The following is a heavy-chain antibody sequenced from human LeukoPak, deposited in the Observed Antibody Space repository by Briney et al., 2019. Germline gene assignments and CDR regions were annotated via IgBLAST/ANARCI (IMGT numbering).Heavy chain of an antibody. CDR1: GFTFSSDR. Sequence: GGSLRLSCVASGFTFSSDRMNWVRQAPGKGLEWVSTIYSGSDYIYYADSVKGRFTISRDNAKNSPYLQMNSLRAEDTAIYYCARDLPVSGAYHQFDSWGQGTLVTVSS. CDR3: ARDLPVSGAYHQFDS. V-gene: IGHV3-21*01. J-gene: IGHJ4*02. D-gene: IGHD4/OR15-4a*01. CDR2: IYSGSDYI.